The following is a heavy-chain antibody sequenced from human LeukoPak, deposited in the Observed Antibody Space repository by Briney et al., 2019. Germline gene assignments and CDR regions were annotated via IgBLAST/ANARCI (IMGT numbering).Heavy chain of an antibody. D-gene: IGHD1-1*01. Sequence: GESLKISCKGSGYSFTRYWLAWVRQMPGKGLECMGIINPADFEIRYSPSFQGQVTISVDKSITTAYLQWSSLEASDTAMYYCARLQLSFGETYYFDYWGQGTLVTVSS. CDR1: GYSFTRYW. V-gene: IGHV5-51*01. J-gene: IGHJ4*02. CDR3: ARLQLSFGETYYFDY. CDR2: INPADFEI.